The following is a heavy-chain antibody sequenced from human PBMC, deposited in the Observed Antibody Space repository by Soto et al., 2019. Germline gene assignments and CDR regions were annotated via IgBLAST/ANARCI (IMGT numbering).Heavy chain of an antibody. V-gene: IGHV3-23*01. J-gene: IGHJ4*02. Sequence: EVQLLESGGQLVQPGGSLRLSCAASGFTFSNYVMSWVRQAPGKGLEWVSTISDSGGSTYYADSVKGRFTISRDNSKNTLYLQMNSLRAEDTAVYYCAKLRRVTMVRGAFDYWGQGTLVTVSS. CDR2: ISDSGGST. CDR3: AKLRRVTMVRGAFDY. CDR1: GFTFSNYV. D-gene: IGHD3-10*01.